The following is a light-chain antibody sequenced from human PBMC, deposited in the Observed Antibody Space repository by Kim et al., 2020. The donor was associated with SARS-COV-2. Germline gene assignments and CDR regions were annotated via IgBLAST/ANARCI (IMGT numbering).Light chain of an antibody. Sequence: ALGQTVRSTSQGDSVRRYFECCYYQRPGQDPALVMYGRNIRPSGIVARFYGSRSGNTASLTIIGAQAEDEAEYYCNSRDSSGHHGVFGGGTQLTVL. J-gene: IGLJ3*02. CDR2: GRN. CDR1: SVRRYF. V-gene: IGLV3-19*01. CDR3: NSRDSSGHHGV.